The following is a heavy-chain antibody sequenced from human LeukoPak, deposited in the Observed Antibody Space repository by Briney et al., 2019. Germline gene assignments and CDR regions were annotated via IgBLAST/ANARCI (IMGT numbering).Heavy chain of an antibody. J-gene: IGHJ4*02. CDR2: INQSGST. V-gene: IGHV4-34*01. Sequence: SETLSLTCAVYGGSFSGYYWSWIRQPPGKGLEWIGEINQSGSTNYNPSLKSRVTISVDTSKNQFSLKLSSVAAAETAVYYCARVYWSKKVGATNADYWGQGTLVTVSS. CDR3: ARVYWSKKVGATNADY. CDR1: GGSFSGYY. D-gene: IGHD1-26*01.